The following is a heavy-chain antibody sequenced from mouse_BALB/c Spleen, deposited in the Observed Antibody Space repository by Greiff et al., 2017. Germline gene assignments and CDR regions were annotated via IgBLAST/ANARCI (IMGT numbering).Heavy chain of an antibody. CDR3: ARQGRPLDY. J-gene: IGHJ4*01. Sequence: EVMLVESGGDLVKPGGSLKLSCAASGFTFSSYGMSWVRQTPDKRLEWVATISSGGSYTYYPDSVKGRFTISRDNAKNTLYLQMSSLKSEDTAMYYCARQGRPLDYWGQGTSVTVSS. CDR2: ISSGGSYT. CDR1: GFTFSSYG. V-gene: IGHV5-6*01.